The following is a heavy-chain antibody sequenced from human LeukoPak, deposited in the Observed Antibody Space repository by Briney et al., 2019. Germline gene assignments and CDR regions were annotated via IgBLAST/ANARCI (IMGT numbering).Heavy chain of an antibody. D-gene: IGHD3-10*01. CDR1: GYSLTDLC. V-gene: IGHV1-24*01. CDR2: SDLEHGKT. Sequence: GDSVKVSCKVSGYSLTDLCIHWVRQAPGKGLEWMGGSDLEHGKTIYAQKFQGRVTMTEETSADTAYMELSGLRSEDTAVYYCVTHVLLWFGESHWGQGTLVTVPS. J-gene: IGHJ1*01. CDR3: VTHVLLWFGESH.